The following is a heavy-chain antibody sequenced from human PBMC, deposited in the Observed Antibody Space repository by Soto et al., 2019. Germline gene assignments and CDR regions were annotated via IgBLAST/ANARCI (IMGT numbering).Heavy chain of an antibody. CDR2: VSAYNGNT. J-gene: IGHJ3*02. Sequence: ASVKVSCKASGYTFTSYGISWVRQAPGQGLEWMGWVSAYNGNTNYAQKLQGRVTMTTDTSTSTAYMELRSLRSDDTAVYYCARDRADIVVVVAATSDAFDIWGQGTMVTVSS. CDR3: ARDRADIVVVVAATSDAFDI. D-gene: IGHD2-15*01. CDR1: GYTFTSYG. V-gene: IGHV1-18*01.